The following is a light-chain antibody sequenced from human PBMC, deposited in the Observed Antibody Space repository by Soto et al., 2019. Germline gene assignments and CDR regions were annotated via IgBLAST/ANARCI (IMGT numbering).Light chain of an antibody. CDR2: EVS. Sequence: QAALTQPASVSVSPGQSITICCTGTSSDVGGYKFVSWYQQHPGKAPKLMIYEVSNRPSGVSNRFSGSKSGNTASLTISGLQAEDEADYYCSSYTTSSTRVFGGGTKVTVL. V-gene: IGLV2-14*01. CDR1: SSDVGGYKF. J-gene: IGLJ3*02. CDR3: SSYTTSSTRV.